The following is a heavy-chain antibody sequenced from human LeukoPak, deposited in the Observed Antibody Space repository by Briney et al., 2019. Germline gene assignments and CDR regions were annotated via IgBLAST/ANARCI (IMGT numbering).Heavy chain of an antibody. CDR1: GGSISSSSYY. CDR3: AKAILTGYYPNWFDP. Sequence: SETLSLTCTVSGGSISSSSYYCGWIRQPPGKGLEWIGSIYYSGSTYYNPSLKSRVTISVDTSKNQFSLKLSSVTAADTAVYYCAKAILTGYYPNWFDPWGQGTLVTVSS. D-gene: IGHD3-9*01. CDR2: IYYSGST. J-gene: IGHJ5*02. V-gene: IGHV4-39*01.